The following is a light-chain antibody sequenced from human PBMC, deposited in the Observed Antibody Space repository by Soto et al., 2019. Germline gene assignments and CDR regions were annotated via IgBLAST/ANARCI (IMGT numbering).Light chain of an antibody. CDR3: QQYADYSLT. J-gene: IGKJ1*01. V-gene: IGKV1-5*03. CDR2: GVS. Sequence: DIQMTQSPSTLSASVGDRVTITCRASQTVGSWLAWFQQKPGKAPTLLIYGVSGVESGVPLIFKGGGFGTDYTFTISTLHPYDFATYYRQQYADYSLTVGQGTKVE. CDR1: QTVGSW.